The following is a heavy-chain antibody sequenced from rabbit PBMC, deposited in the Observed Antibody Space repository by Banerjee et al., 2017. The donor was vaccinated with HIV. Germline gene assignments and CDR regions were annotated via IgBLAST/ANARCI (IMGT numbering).Heavy chain of an antibody. J-gene: IGHJ6*01. Sequence: QEQLEESGGDLVKPEGSLTLTCKASGFTLSSYWMWWVRQAPGKGLEWIACIGAGSSGTTYYASWAKGRFTISKASSTTVTLQMTSLTAADTATYFCVRGYVTGGGVGGYYGMDLWGPGTLVTVS. CDR1: GFTLSSYW. V-gene: IGHV1S45*01. CDR2: IGAGSSGTT. CDR3: VRGYVTGGGVGGYYGMDL. D-gene: IGHD7-1*01.